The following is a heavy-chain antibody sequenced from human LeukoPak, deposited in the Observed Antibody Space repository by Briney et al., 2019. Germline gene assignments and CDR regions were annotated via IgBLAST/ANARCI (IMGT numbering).Heavy chain of an antibody. CDR1: GFTFSSYS. D-gene: IGHD3-3*01. Sequence: PGGSLRLSCAASGFTFSSYSMNWVRQAPGNGLEWVSYISSSSSTIYYADSVKGRFTISRDNAKNSLYLQMNSLRAEDTAVYYCARDMGLWSPLFAFDIWGQGTMVTVSS. V-gene: IGHV3-48*01. CDR2: ISSSSSTI. J-gene: IGHJ3*02. CDR3: ARDMGLWSPLFAFDI.